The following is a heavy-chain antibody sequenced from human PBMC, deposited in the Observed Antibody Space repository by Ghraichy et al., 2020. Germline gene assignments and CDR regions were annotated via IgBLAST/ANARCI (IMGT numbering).Heavy chain of an antibody. V-gene: IGHV3-30*18. CDR1: GFTFSSYG. Sequence: GGSLRLSCAASGFTFSSYGMHWVRQAPGKGLEWVAVISYDGSNKYYADSVKGRFTISRDNSKNTLYLQMNSLRAEDTAVYYCAKDYYGGNQGDYWGQGTLVTVSS. CDR2: ISYDGSNK. D-gene: IGHD4-23*01. J-gene: IGHJ4*02. CDR3: AKDYYGGNQGDY.